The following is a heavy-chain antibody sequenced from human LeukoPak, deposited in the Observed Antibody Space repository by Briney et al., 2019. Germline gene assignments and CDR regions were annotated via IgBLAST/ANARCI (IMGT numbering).Heavy chain of an antibody. CDR1: GGTFSSYA. V-gene: IGHV1-69*13. CDR2: IIPIFGTA. Sequence: GASVKVSCKASGGTFSSYAISWVRQAPGQGLEWMGRIIPIFGTANYAQKFQGRVTITADESTSTAYMELSSLRSEDTAVYYCARSLYDFWSGSPTHNTHDAFDIWGQGTMVTVSS. D-gene: IGHD3-3*01. CDR3: ARSLYDFWSGSPTHNTHDAFDI. J-gene: IGHJ3*02.